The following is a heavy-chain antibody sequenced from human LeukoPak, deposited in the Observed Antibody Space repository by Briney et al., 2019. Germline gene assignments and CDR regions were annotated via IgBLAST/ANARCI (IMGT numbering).Heavy chain of an antibody. J-gene: IGHJ3*02. CDR2: IYYSGST. Sequence: SSETLSLTCTVSGGSISSYYWSWIRQPPGKGLEWIGYIYYSGSTNYNPSLKSRVTISVDTSRNQFSLKLSSVTAADTAVYYCASHRSPGDAFDIWGQGTMVTVSS. CDR1: GGSISSYY. CDR3: ASHRSPGDAFDI. V-gene: IGHV4-59*08.